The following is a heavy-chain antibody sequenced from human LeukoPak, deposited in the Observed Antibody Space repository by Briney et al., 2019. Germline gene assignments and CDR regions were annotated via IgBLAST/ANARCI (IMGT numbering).Heavy chain of an antibody. V-gene: IGHV3-21*01. J-gene: IGHJ3*02. D-gene: IGHD7-27*01. CDR2: ISSSSSYI. CDR1: GFTCSSYS. Sequence: GGSLRLSCADSGFTCSSYSMKWVRQAPGKELEWVSSISSSSSYIYYADSVKGRFTISRDNAKNSLYLQMNSLRAEDTAVYYCARETGSDAFDIWGQGTMVTVSS. CDR3: ARETGSDAFDI.